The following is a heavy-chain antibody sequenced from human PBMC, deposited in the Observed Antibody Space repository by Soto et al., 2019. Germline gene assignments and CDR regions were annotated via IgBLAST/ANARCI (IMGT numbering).Heavy chain of an antibody. J-gene: IGHJ6*02. CDR2: ISGSGGST. V-gene: IGHV3-23*01. D-gene: IGHD3-16*01. CDR1: GFTFSSYA. Sequence: GGSLRLSCAASGFTFSSYAMSWVRQAPGKGLEWVSAISGSGGSTYYADSVKGRFTISRDNSKNTLYLQMNSLRAEDTAVYYCAKVGGPSTLAYYYYGMDVWGQGTTVTVSS. CDR3: AKVGGPSTLAYYYYGMDV.